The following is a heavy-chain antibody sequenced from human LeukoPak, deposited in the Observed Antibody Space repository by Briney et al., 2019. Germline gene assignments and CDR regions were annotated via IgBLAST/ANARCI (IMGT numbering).Heavy chain of an antibody. D-gene: IGHD6-6*01. V-gene: IGHV3-23*01. CDR3: AKGYSSSFWFDP. Sequence: SGGSLRLSCAASGFTFSSYAMSWVRQAPGKGLEWVSAISGSGGSTYYADSVKGRFTISRDNSKNTLYLQMNSLRAEDTAVYYCAKGYSSSFWFDPWGQGTLVTVSS. CDR1: GFTFSSYA. CDR2: ISGSGGST. J-gene: IGHJ5*02.